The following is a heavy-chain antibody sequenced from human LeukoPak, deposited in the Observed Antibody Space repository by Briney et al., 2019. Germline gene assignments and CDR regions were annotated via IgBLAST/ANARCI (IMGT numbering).Heavy chain of an antibody. V-gene: IGHV4-39*01. D-gene: IGHD5-12*01. CDR1: GGSFSSYY. J-gene: IGHJ4*02. Sequence: SETLSLTCAVYGGSFSSYYWGWIRQPPGKGLEWIGSIYHSGSTYYNPSLKSRVTISVDTSKNQFSLKLSSVTAADTAVYYCARLVQGWLRNSFDYWGQGTLVTVSS. CDR3: ARLVQGWLRNSFDY. CDR2: IYHSGST.